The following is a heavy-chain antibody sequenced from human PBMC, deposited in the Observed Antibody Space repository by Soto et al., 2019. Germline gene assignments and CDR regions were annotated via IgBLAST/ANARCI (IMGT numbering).Heavy chain of an antibody. CDR1: GYTFTSYD. D-gene: IGHD6-13*01. Sequence: ASVKVSCKASGYTFTSYDINWVRQATGQGLEWMGWMNPNSGNTGYAQKFQGRVTMTRNTSISAAYMELSSLRSEDTAVYYCASYYSNASYYYYGMDVWGQGTTVTVS. J-gene: IGHJ6*02. CDR3: ASYYSNASYYYYGMDV. V-gene: IGHV1-8*01. CDR2: MNPNSGNT.